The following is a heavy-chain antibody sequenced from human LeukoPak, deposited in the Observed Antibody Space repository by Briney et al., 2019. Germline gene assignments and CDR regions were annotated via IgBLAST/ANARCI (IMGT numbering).Heavy chain of an antibody. V-gene: IGHV4-31*03. CDR2: IYYSGST. Sequence: SQTLSLTCTVSGGSISSGGYYWSWIRQHPGKGLEWIGYIYYSGSTYYNPSLESRVTISVDTSKNQFSLKLSSVTAADTAVYYCARCGKDGDYVQNWGQGTLVTVSS. J-gene: IGHJ4*02. CDR3: ARCGKDGDYVQN. D-gene: IGHD4-17*01. CDR1: GGSISSGGYY.